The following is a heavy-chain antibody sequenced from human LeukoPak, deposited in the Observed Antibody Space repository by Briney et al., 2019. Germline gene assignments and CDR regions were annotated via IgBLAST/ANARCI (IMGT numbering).Heavy chain of an antibody. J-gene: IGHJ5*02. CDR3: ARGRYYDILTGYPSYNWFDP. V-gene: IGHV4-34*01. D-gene: IGHD3-9*01. CDR2: INHSGST. Sequence: SETLSLTCAVYGGSFSGYYWSWIRQSPGKGLEWIGEINHSGSTNYNPSLKSRVTISVGTSKNQFSLKLSSVTAADTAVYYCARGRYYDILTGYPSYNWFDPWGQGTLVTVSS. CDR1: GGSFSGYY.